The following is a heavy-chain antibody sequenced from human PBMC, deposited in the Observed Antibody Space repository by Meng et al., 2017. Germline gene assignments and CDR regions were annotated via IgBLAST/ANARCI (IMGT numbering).Heavy chain of an antibody. CDR3: AREHCSGGSCYSYFDY. V-gene: IGHV1-69*04. CDR1: GGTFSSYT. D-gene: IGHD2-15*01. Sequence: SVKVSCKASGGTFSSYTISWVRQAPGQGFEWMGRIIPILGIANYAQKFQGRVTITADKSTSTAYMELSSLRSEDTAVYYCAREHCSGGSCYSYFDYWGQGTLVTVSS. CDR2: IIPILGIA. J-gene: IGHJ4*02.